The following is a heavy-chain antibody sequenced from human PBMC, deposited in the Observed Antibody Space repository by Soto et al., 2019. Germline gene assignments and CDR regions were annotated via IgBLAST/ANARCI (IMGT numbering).Heavy chain of an antibody. CDR1: GFTFSSYA. V-gene: IGHV3-23*01. CDR3: AKDLSYCSGGSCYYY. J-gene: IGHJ4*02. CDR2: ISGSGGST. D-gene: IGHD2-15*01. Sequence: EVQLLESGGGLVQPGGSLRLSCAASGFTFSSYAMSWVRQAPGKGLEWVSAISGSGGSTYYADSVKGRFTISRDNSKNTLYLQMKSLRAEDTAVYYCAKDLSYCSGGSCYYYWGQGTLVTVSS.